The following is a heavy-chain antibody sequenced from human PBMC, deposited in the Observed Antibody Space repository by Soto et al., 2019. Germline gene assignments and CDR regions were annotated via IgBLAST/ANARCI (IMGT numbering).Heavy chain of an antibody. D-gene: IGHD3-3*01. CDR3: ARDRYDFWRGSMPSGLTWFDR. Sequence: EVQLVESGGGLVKPGGSLRLSCAASGFTFSSYSMNWVRQAPGKGLEWVSSISSSSSYIYYADSVKGRFTISRDNAKNSLYLRMNSLRAEDTAVYFCARDRYDFWRGSMPSGLTWFDRWGQGTLVTVSS. J-gene: IGHJ5*02. CDR2: ISSSSSYI. V-gene: IGHV3-21*01. CDR1: GFTFSSYS.